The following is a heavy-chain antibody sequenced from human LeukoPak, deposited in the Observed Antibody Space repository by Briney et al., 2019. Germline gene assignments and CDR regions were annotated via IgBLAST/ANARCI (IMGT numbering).Heavy chain of an antibody. Sequence: SETLSLTCTVSGGSISGYFWSCIRHPPGQGLEFSGYIYYTGATLYNPSLKSRVTMSVDTSKNQFSLKLSSVTAADTAVYYCARHDPVGYYQHGMDVWGQGTTVTVSS. CDR3: ARHDPVGYYQHGMDV. CDR2: IYYTGAT. V-gene: IGHV4-59*08. J-gene: IGHJ6*02. D-gene: IGHD2-15*01. CDR1: GGSISGYF.